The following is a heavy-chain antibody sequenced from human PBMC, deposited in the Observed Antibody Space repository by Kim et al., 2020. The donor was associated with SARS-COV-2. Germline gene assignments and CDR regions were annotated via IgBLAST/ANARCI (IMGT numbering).Heavy chain of an antibody. Sequence: DRFTISRDNTKNTLYLQMNSLRAEDTAVYYCAKSDYDYIWGSYRLYAFDIWGQGTMVTVSS. D-gene: IGHD3-16*02. V-gene: IGHV3-23*01. J-gene: IGHJ3*02. CDR3: AKSDYDYIWGSYRLYAFDI.